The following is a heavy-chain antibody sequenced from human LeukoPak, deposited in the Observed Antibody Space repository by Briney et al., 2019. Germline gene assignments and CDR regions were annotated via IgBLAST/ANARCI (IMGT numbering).Heavy chain of an antibody. CDR2: ISSSGDTI. V-gene: IGHV3-48*03. D-gene: IGHD5-12*01. Sequence: GGSLRLSCAASGFTFSSYEMNWVRQAPGKGPQWVSYISSSGDTIYYADSVKGRFTTSRDNAKNSLYLQMNSLRAEDTAVYYCARDVGKSGYGDYWGQGTLVTVSP. J-gene: IGHJ1*01. CDR1: GFTFSSYE. CDR3: ARDVGKSGYGDY.